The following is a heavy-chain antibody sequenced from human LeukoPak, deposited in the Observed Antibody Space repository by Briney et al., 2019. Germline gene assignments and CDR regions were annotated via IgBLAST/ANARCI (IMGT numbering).Heavy chain of an antibody. J-gene: IGHJ6*02. D-gene: IGHD3-9*01. Sequence: ASVKVSCKASGYTFTSYGISWVRQAPGQGLEWMGWISAYNGNTNYAQKLQGRVTMTTDTSTSTAYMELRSLRSDDTAVYYCARRPEYYDILTGYPHYYGMDVWGQGTTVTVSS. CDR1: GYTFTSYG. CDR2: ISAYNGNT. V-gene: IGHV1-18*01. CDR3: ARRPEYYDILTGYPHYYGMDV.